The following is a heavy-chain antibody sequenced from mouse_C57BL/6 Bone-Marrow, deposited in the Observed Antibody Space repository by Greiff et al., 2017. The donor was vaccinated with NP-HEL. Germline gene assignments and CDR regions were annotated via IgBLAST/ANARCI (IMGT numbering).Heavy chain of an antibody. D-gene: IGHD2-5*01. CDR2: IYPGDGDT. CDR1: GYAFSSYW. V-gene: IGHV1-80*01. Sequence: VQLQQSGAELVKPGASVKISCKASGYAFSSYWMNWVKQRPGKGLEWIGQIYPGDGDTNYNGKFKGKATLTADKSSSTAYMQLSSLTSEDSAVYFCARPIYYSNDVWYFDVWGTGTTVTVSS. J-gene: IGHJ1*03. CDR3: ARPIYYSNDVWYFDV.